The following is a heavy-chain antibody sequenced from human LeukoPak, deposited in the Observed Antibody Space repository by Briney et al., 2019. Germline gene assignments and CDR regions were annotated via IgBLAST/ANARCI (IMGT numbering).Heavy chain of an antibody. Sequence: SETLSLTCTVSGGSTSSYYWSWIRQPPGKGLEWIGYIDYSGSTNYNPSLKSRVTISVDTSKNQFSLKLSSVTAADTAVHYCARGGGHFDNWGQGTLVTVSS. V-gene: IGHV4-59*08. CDR3: ARGGGHFDN. CDR2: IDYSGST. CDR1: GGSTSSYY. D-gene: IGHD4-23*01. J-gene: IGHJ4*02.